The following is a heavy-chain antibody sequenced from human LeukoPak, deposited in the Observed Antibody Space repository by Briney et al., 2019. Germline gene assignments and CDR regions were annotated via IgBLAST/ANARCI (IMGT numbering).Heavy chain of an antibody. CDR1: GGSFSGYY. CDR2: INHSGST. J-gene: IGHJ4*02. V-gene: IGHV4-34*01. Sequence: TSETLSLTCAVYGGSFSGYYWSWIRQPPGKGLEWIGEINHSGSTNYNPSLKSRVTISVDTSKNQFSLKLSSVTAADTAVYYCARERRSGYDLDHWGQGTLVTVSS. D-gene: IGHD5-12*01. CDR3: ARERRSGYDLDH.